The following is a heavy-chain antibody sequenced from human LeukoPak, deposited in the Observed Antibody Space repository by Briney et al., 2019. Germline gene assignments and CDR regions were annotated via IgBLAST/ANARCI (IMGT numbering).Heavy chain of an antibody. CDR2: IYPGDSDT. CDR3: ARLPNDTPFDY. Sequence: GESLKISCKGSGYSFTSYWIGWVRQMPGKGLEWMGIIYPGDSDTRYSPSFQGQVTISVDKSISTAYLQGSSLKASDTAVYYCARLPNDTPFDYWGQGTLVTVSS. CDR1: GYSFTSYW. V-gene: IGHV5-51*01. D-gene: IGHD2-15*01. J-gene: IGHJ4*02.